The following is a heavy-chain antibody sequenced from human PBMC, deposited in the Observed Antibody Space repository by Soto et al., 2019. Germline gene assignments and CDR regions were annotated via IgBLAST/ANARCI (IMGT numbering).Heavy chain of an antibody. J-gene: IGHJ6*02. Sequence: SETLSLTCTVSGGSISSGDYYWSWIRQPPGKGLEWIGYIYYSGSTYCNPSLKSRVTISVDTSKNQFSLKLSSVTAADTAVYYCARGHFWSGYYYSNYGMDVWGQGTTVTVSS. CDR2: IYYSGST. D-gene: IGHD3-3*02. CDR3: ARGHFWSGYYYSNYGMDV. V-gene: IGHV4-30-4*01. CDR1: GGSISSGDYY.